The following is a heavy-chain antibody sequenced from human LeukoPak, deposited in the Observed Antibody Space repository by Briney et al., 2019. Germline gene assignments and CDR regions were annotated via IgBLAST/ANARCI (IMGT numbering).Heavy chain of an antibody. J-gene: IGHJ4*02. CDR2: ISSDGSST. D-gene: IGHD6-13*01. CDR1: GFTFSSYW. CDR3: GRGGKVEQLVLAR. Sequence: GGSLRLSRAASGFTFSSYWMHWVRQAPGKGLVWVSRISSDGSSTTYADSVKGRFTISRDNAKNTLYLQMNSLRAEDTAVYYCGRGGKVEQLVLARWGQGSLVTVSS. V-gene: IGHV3-74*01.